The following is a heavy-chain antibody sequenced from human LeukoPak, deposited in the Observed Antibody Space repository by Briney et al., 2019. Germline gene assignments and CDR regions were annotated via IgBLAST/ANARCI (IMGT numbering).Heavy chain of an antibody. V-gene: IGHV4-39*07. CDR3: ARGTPGSGYYEYYYMDV. D-gene: IGHD3-3*01. CDR1: GGSISSSSYY. J-gene: IGHJ6*03. Sequence: KTSETLSLTCTVSGGSISSSSYYWGWIRQPPGKGLEWIGSIYYSGSTYYNPSLKSRVTISVDTSKNQFSLKLSSVTAADTAVYYCARGTPGSGYYEYYYMDVWGKGTTVTVSS. CDR2: IYYSGST.